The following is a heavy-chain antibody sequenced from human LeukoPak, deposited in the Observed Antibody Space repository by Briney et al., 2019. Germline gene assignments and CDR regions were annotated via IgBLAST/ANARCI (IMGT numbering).Heavy chain of an antibody. Sequence: GASVKVSCKASRYTFTGYYMHWVRQAPGQGLEWMGWINPNSGGTNYAQKFQGRVTMTRDTSISTAYMDLSRLRFDDTAVYYCARVSDIAPAGTFVYWGQGTLVTVSS. J-gene: IGHJ4*02. CDR3: ARVSDIAPAGTFVY. CDR1: RYTFTGYY. V-gene: IGHV1-2*02. CDR2: INPNSGGT. D-gene: IGHD6-13*01.